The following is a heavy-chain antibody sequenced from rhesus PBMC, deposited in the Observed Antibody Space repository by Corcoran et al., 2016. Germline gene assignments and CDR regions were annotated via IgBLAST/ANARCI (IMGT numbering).Heavy chain of an antibody. Sequence: QFQLQESGPGLVKPSETLSLTCAVSGGSVSSSYWSWVRQAPGRGLEWIGYIYGGGGSINYIPSLKSRVTLSVDTSTNHLSLKQSSVTAADTAIYYCASRGRHGDSSLDVWGRGPLVTVSS. CDR3: ASRGRHGDSSLDV. J-gene: IGHJ5-2*02. CDR1: GGSVSSSY. CDR2: IYGGGGSI. V-gene: IGHV4-169*02.